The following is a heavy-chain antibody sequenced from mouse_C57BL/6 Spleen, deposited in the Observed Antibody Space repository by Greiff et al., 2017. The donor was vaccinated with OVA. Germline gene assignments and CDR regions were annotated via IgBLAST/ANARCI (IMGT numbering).Heavy chain of an antibody. CDR2: IHPSDSDT. D-gene: IGHD2-3*01. CDR3: AIEDGYYPYFDV. CDR1: GYTFTSYW. J-gene: IGHJ1*03. Sequence: VQLQQPGAELVKPGASVKVSCKASGYTFTSYWMHWVKQRPGQGLAWIGRIHPSDSDTNYNQQFTGKATLTVDKSSSPAYMQLSSLTSEASAVYYCAIEDGYYPYFDVWGTGTTVTVSS. V-gene: IGHV1-74*01.